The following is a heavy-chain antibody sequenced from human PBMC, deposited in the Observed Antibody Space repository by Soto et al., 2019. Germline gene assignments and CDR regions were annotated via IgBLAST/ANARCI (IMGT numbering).Heavy chain of an antibody. CDR1: GCNCHNQA. CDR3: AKTATMVVVAVQPRWFDS. Sequence: GWLRRAGPASGCNCHNQAMSWIRQAAGKGLEWVSTISGSGATSLYADSVKGRFTIFKDSSQAYLDLKSLRVEDSATYYCAKTATMVVVAVQPRWFDSWGRGTLVTVSS. CDR2: ISGSGATS. J-gene: IGHJ5*01. D-gene: IGHD2-15*01. V-gene: IGHV3-23*01.